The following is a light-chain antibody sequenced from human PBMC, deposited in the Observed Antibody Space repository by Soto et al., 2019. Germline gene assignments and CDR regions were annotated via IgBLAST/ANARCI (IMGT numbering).Light chain of an antibody. Sequence: QSALTQPASVSGSPGQSITISCTGTSSDIAGYNYISWYQQLPGKAPKLMIYQVTIRPSGISNRFSGSKSGNTASLTISGLQAEDEADYYCTSFSSSTSLYVFGTGTKLTVL. CDR1: SSDIAGYNY. J-gene: IGLJ1*01. CDR2: QVT. CDR3: TSFSSSTSLYV. V-gene: IGLV2-14*01.